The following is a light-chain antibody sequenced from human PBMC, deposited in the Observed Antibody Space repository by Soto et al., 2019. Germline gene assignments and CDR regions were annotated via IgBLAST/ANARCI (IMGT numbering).Light chain of an antibody. J-gene: IGKJ5*01. CDR1: QSVRSS. CDR2: GAS. Sequence: ERVMTQSPATLSVSPGERATLSCRASQSVRSSSLAWYQQKPGQAPRLLIFGASTRAAGFPDRFSGSGSGTEFALTISSLQSEDFAIYYCQQYSDWPPITFGQGTRLEIK. CDR3: QQYSDWPPIT. V-gene: IGKV3D-15*01.